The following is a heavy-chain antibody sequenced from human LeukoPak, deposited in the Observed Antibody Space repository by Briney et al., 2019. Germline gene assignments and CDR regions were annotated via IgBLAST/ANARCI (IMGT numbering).Heavy chain of an antibody. V-gene: IGHV1-18*01. J-gene: IGHJ4*02. D-gene: IGHD1-26*01. Sequence: EASVKVSCKASGGTFSSYAISWVRQAPGQGLEWMGWISAYNGNTNYAQKLQGRVTMTTDTSTSTAYMELRSLRSDDTAVYYCARRRYSGSYYFDYWGQGTLVTVSS. CDR2: ISAYNGNT. CDR1: GGTFSSYA. CDR3: ARRRYSGSYYFDY.